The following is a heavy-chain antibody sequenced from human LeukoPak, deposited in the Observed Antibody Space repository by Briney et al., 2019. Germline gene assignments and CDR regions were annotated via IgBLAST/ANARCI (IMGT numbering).Heavy chain of an antibody. CDR2: IKSKTDGGTT. Sequence: GGSLRLSSAASGFTFSNAWMSWVRQAPGKGLEWVGRIKSKTDGGTTDYAAPVKGRFTISRDDSKNTLYLQMNSLKTEDTAVYYCTTRSVGYYDFWSGYYVPDYWGQGTLVTVSS. CDR1: GFTFSNAW. D-gene: IGHD3-3*01. CDR3: TTRSVGYYDFWSGYYVPDY. V-gene: IGHV3-15*01. J-gene: IGHJ4*02.